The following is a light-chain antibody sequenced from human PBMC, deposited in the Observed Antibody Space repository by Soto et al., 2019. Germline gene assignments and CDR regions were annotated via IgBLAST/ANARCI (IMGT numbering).Light chain of an antibody. V-gene: IGLV1-40*01. CDR1: SSNIGAGYD. J-gene: IGLJ2*01. Sequence: QSVLTQPPSVSGAPGQRVTISCTGSSSNIGAGYDVHWYQQLPGTAPKLLIYGNSNRPSGVPDRFSGSKSGTSASLAITGLQAEGEADYYCQSYDSSLSGAVVFGGGTKRTVL. CDR3: QSYDSSLSGAVV. CDR2: GNS.